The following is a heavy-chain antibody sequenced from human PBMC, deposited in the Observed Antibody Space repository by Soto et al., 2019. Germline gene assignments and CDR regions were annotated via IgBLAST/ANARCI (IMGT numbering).Heavy chain of an antibody. V-gene: IGHV3-23*05. D-gene: IGHD2-15*01. CDR2: IYGSATRT. J-gene: IGHJ4*02. Sequence: EVQLLESGGDSVRPGTSLRLSCAASGFNFQQYTISWVRQTPGKGLEWVSSIYGSATRTFYADSVRGRFTISRDNSGNTAYLQMTNLRVDDTAVYFCAKDRHPDDRWDFDWWGRGTRVTVS. CDR1: GFNFQQYT. CDR3: AKDRHPDDRWDFDW.